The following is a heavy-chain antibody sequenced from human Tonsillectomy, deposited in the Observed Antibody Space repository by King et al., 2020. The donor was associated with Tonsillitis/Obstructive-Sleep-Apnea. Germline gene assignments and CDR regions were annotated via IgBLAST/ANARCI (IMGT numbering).Heavy chain of an antibody. Sequence: QVQLQQWGAGLLKPSETLSLTCAVYGGSFSGYYWSWIRQPPGKGLEWIGEINHSGSTNYNPSLKSRVTISLDTSKNQFSLKLTSVTAADTAVYYCARGLVVPAARGDGFDIWGQGTMVTVSS. V-gene: IGHV4-34*01. J-gene: IGHJ3*02. CDR3: ARGLVVPAARGDGFDI. D-gene: IGHD2-2*01. CDR1: GGSFSGYY. CDR2: INHSGST.